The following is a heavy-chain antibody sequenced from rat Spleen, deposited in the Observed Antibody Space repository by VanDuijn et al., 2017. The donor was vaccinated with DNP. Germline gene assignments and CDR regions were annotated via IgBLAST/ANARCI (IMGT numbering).Heavy chain of an antibody. J-gene: IGHJ2*01. CDR2: ISYAGGST. CDR1: GFTFSDFY. Sequence: EVHLVESGGGLVQPGASLRLSCEGSGFTFSDFYMEWIRQAPTKGLEWVAYISYAGGSTYYPDSVKGRFTISRDNAKSTLYLQMDGLRSEDTATYYCTRQGGLGDFDYWDQGVMVTVSS. V-gene: IGHV5-20*01. D-gene: IGHD5-1*01. CDR3: TRQGGLGDFDY.